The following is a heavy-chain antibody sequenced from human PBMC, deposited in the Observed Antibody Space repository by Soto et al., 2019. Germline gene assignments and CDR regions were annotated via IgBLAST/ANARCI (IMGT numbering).Heavy chain of an antibody. CDR3: VKSIWNDARFNYFDY. CDR2: ISSNGGST. CDR1: GFTFSSYA. Sequence: GGSLRLSCSASGFTFSSYAVHWVRQAPGKGLEYVSAISSNGGSTYYADSVKGRFTISRDNSKNTLYLQMSSLRAEDTAVYYCVKSIWNDARFNYFDYWGQGTLVTVSS. D-gene: IGHD1-1*01. V-gene: IGHV3-64D*06. J-gene: IGHJ4*02.